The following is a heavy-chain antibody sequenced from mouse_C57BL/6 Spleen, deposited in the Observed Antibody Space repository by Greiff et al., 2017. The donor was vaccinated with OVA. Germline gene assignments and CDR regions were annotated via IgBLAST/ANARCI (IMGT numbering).Heavy chain of an antibody. Sequence: VQLQQPGAELVMPGASVKLSCKASGYTFTSYWMHWVKQRPGQGLEWIGEIDPSDSYTNYNQKFKGKSTLTVDKSSSTAYMQLSSLTSEDSAVYYCARSRIGFFDYWGQGTTLTVSS. V-gene: IGHV1-69*01. CDR1: GYTFTSYW. J-gene: IGHJ2*01. CDR3: ARSRIGFFDY. CDR2: IDPSDSYT.